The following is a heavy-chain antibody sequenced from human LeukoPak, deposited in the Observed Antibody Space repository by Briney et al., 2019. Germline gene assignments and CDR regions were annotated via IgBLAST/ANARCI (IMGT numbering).Heavy chain of an antibody. CDR1: GGSISPYY. J-gene: IGHJ4*02. Sequence: SETLSLTCTVSGGSISPYYWSWIRQPPGKGLEWIGYIFHTGSGSTSHNPSLKSRVTISVDTSKNQFSLNLNSVTAADTAVYYCARHAVYTGSGWAFDYWGQGTLVTVSS. D-gene: IGHD6-19*01. CDR2: IFHTGSGST. CDR3: ARHAVYTGSGWAFDY. V-gene: IGHV4-59*08.